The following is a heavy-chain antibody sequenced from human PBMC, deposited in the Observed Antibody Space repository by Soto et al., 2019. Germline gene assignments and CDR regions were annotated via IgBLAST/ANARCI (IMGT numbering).Heavy chain of an antibody. CDR2: TYYIGST. J-gene: IGHJ3*01. CDR3: ARGLSVDTHLTTEADAFDV. V-gene: IGHV4-59*11. D-gene: IGHD5-18*01. CDR1: GGSISGHY. Sequence: QVHLQESGPGLVKPPETLSLTCTVSGGSISGHYWSWIRQPPGKGLEWIGYTYYIGSTKYNPSLESRLTISVDMSKNQFSLRLTSVTAADSAVYYCARGLSVDTHLTTEADAFDVWGRGTMVIVSS.